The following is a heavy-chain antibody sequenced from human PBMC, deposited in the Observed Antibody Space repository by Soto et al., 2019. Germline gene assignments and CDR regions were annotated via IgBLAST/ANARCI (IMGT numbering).Heavy chain of an antibody. CDR1: GFTFDDYA. Sequence: EVQLVESGGGLVQPGRSLRLSCAASGFTFDDYAMHWVRQAPGKGLEWVSGISWNSGSIGYAESVKGRFTISRDNAKNFLYLQMNSLRAEDTALYYCAKDISTIFGVVTFDYWGQGTLVTVSS. J-gene: IGHJ4*02. CDR2: ISWNSGSI. D-gene: IGHD3-3*01. CDR3: AKDISTIFGVVTFDY. V-gene: IGHV3-9*01.